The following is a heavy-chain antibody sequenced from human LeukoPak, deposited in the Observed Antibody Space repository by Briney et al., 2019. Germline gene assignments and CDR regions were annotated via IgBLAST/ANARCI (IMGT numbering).Heavy chain of an antibody. Sequence: GASVKVSCKASGGTFTNYAINWVRQAPGQGLEWMGRIIPILDVTNYAQKFQGRVTITADQSTSTAYMELNRLRSDDTAVYYCARDVQQQANYYYYGLDVWGQGTTVTVSS. J-gene: IGHJ6*02. D-gene: IGHD6-13*01. CDR3: ARDVQQQANYYYYGLDV. CDR2: IIPILDVT. V-gene: IGHV1-69*04. CDR1: GGTFTNYA.